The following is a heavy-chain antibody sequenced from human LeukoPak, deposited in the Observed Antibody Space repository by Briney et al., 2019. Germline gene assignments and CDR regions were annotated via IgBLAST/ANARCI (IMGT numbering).Heavy chain of an antibody. CDR1: GGTFSSYA. D-gene: IGHD6-19*01. J-gene: IGHJ4*02. CDR2: INPNSGGT. Sequence: ASVKVSCKASGGTFSSYAISWVRQAPGQGLEWMGWINPNSGGTNYAQKFQGRVTMTRDTSISTAYMELSRPRSDDTAVYYCARGVRAVGFDYWGQGTLVTVSS. CDR3: ARGVRAVGFDY. V-gene: IGHV1-2*02.